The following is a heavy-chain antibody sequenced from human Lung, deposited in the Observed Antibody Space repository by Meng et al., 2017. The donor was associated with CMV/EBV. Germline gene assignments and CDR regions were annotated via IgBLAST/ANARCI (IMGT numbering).Heavy chain of an antibody. CDR2: IFRTDTT. V-gene: IGHV3-53*01. D-gene: IGHD1-7*01. CDR3: VRGERLGNYYTNFFDT. Sequence: GGSXRLSCAASGFIVSNYYMSWVRQAPEGGLEWVSVIFRTDTTVYAESVKGRFFITRDDSKNSLLLQMNNLRAEDTAIYYCVRGERLGNYYTNFFDTLGQGXLVTVSS. CDR1: GFIVSNYY. J-gene: IGHJ4*02.